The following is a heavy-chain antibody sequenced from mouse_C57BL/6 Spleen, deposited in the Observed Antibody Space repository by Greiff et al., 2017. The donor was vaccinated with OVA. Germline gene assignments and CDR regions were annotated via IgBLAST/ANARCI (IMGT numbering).Heavy chain of an antibody. CDR2: ISYDGSN. D-gene: IGHD4-1*01. CDR1: GYSITSGYY. V-gene: IGHV3-6*01. CDR3: ATNWDRYFDY. J-gene: IGHJ2*01. Sequence: EVQLQQSGPGLVKPSQSLSLTCSVTGYSITSGYYWNWIRQFPGNKLEWMGYISYDGSNNYNPSLKNRISITRDTSTNQFFLKLNSVTTEDTATYYCATNWDRYFDYWGQGTTLTVSS.